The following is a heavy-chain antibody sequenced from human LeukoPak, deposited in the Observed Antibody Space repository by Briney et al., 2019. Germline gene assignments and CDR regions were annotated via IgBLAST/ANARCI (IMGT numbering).Heavy chain of an antibody. CDR1: GFTLSAYG. J-gene: IGHJ4*02. D-gene: IGHD3-10*01. CDR3: ARHPYYYGSGSYANFDY. V-gene: IGHV3-20*04. Sequence: GGSLRLSCAASGFTLSAYGMSWVRQAPGKGLEWVSGINWNGGSTGYADSVKGRFTISRDNAKNSLYLQMNSLRAEDTALYYCARHPYYYGSGSYANFDYWGQGTLVTVSS. CDR2: INWNGGST.